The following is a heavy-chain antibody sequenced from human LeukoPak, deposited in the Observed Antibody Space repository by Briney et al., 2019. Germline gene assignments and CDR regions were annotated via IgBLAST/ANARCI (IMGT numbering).Heavy chain of an antibody. CDR2: INPSGGST. V-gene: IGHV1-46*01. J-gene: IGHJ4*02. D-gene: IGHD3-3*02. CDR3: ARAKLVGSHCDY. Sequence: SVKVSCKASGYTFIRYLVHWVRQAPRLGREWMGIINPSGGSTSYPQTAQGRVTMTTDTSTSTVYMELSSLRSEVTAVYYCARAKLVGSHCDYWGQGTLVTVSS. CDR1: GYTFIRYL.